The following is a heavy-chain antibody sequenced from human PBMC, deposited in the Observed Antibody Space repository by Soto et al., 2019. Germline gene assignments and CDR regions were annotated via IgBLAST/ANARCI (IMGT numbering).Heavy chain of an antibody. V-gene: IGHV4-34*01. Sequence: SETLSLTCAVYGGSFSGYYWSWIRQPPGKGLEWIGEINHSGSTNYNPSLKSRVTISVDTSKNQFSLKLSSVTAADTAVYYCAGLRLYCSGGSCPDAFEIWGQGTMVTVSS. J-gene: IGHJ3*02. CDR1: GGSFSGYY. CDR3: AGLRLYCSGGSCPDAFEI. CDR2: INHSGST. D-gene: IGHD2-15*01.